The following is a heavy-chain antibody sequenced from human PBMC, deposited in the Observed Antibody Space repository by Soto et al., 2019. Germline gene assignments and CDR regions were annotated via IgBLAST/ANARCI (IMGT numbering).Heavy chain of an antibody. D-gene: IGHD1-26*01. CDR2: ISYDGSNK. Sequence: PGGSLRLSCAASGFTFSSYAMHWVRQAPGTGLEWVAVISYDGSNKYYADSAKGRFIISRDDSRKTLSLHMNSLRGEDSAVYYWGTEGGKTTRDFDSWGQGTVVTVSS. J-gene: IGHJ4*02. CDR1: GFTFSSYA. CDR3: GTEGGKTTRDFDS. V-gene: IGHV3-30-3*01.